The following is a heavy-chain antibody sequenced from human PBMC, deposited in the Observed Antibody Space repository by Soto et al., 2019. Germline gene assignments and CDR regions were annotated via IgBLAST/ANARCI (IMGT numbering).Heavy chain of an antibody. V-gene: IGHV3-23*01. D-gene: IGHD3-22*01. CDR2: ISGSGGST. CDR3: ACPMGSSGYYGPNDAFDI. CDR1: GFTFSSYA. J-gene: IGHJ3*02. Sequence: GGSLRLSCAASGFTFSSYAISWVRQAPWKGLEWVSAISGSGGSTYYADSVKGRFTISRDNSKNTLYLQMNSLRAEDTAVYYCACPMGSSGYYGPNDAFDIWGQGTMVTVSS.